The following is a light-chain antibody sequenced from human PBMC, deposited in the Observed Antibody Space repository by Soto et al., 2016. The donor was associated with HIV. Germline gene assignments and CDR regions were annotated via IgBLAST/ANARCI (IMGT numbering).Light chain of an antibody. CDR1: QSLLHSNGYNY. J-gene: IGKJ1*01. CDR3: MQALQTPPWT. CDR2: LGS. Sequence: DIVMTQSPLSLSVTPGEPASISCRSSQSLLHSNGYNYLDWYLQKPGQSPQLLIYLGSNRASGVPDRFSGSGSGIDFTLKISRVEAEDVGIYYCMQALQTPPWTFGQGTKVEIK. V-gene: IGKV2-28*01.